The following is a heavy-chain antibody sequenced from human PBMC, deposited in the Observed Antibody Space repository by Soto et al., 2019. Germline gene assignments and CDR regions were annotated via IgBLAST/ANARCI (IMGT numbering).Heavy chain of an antibody. V-gene: IGHV1-69*01. J-gene: IGHJ4*02. CDR1: GGTFNNYA. Sequence: QVQLVQSGAEVKRPGSSVKVSCKASGGTFNNYALSWVRQAPGQGLEWVGGIMPIFNSANYAQKFQGRVTITADDSTSTAYMELRSLRPDDTAVYYCAREVTVASYSFDFWGQGTLVTVSS. CDR2: IMPIFNSA. CDR3: AREVTVASYSFDF. D-gene: IGHD5-12*01.